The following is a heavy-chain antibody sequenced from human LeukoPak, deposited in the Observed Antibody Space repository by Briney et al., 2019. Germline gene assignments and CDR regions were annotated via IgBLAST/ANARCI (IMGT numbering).Heavy chain of an antibody. CDR1: GFTFSNNA. J-gene: IGHJ4*02. Sequence: GGSLRFSCAASGFTFSNNAMTWVRLAPGKGLEWVATIKQDGGEKYYVDSGEGRFTISRDNAKNLLSLQMNSLRAEDAAVYHCAIVFIVGSRSVFGFWGQGTLLTVSS. V-gene: IGHV3-7*01. CDR2: IKQDGGEK. D-gene: IGHD2-21*01. CDR3: AIVFIVGSRSVFGF.